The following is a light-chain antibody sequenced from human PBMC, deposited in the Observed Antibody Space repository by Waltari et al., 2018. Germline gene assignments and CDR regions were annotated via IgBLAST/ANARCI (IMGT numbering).Light chain of an antibody. Sequence: ELVLTQSPGTLSLSPGDRATLSCRASQYVSGSYLAWYQQKPGQAPRLLIYGASSRATGIPDRFRGSGSGTDFTVTISRLEPEDFAVYYCHQYGTAPRTFGQGTKVEIK. CDR3: HQYGTAPRT. V-gene: IGKV3-20*01. J-gene: IGKJ1*01. CDR2: GAS. CDR1: QYVSGSY.